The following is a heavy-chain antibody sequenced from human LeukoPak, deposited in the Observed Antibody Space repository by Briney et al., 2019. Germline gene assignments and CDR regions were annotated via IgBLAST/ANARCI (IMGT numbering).Heavy chain of an antibody. CDR2: ISSSSSYI. CDR3: ARAGIAVAGDDY. CDR1: GFTFSNYG. J-gene: IGHJ4*02. Sequence: GGSLRLSCAASGFTFSNYGMNWVRQAPGKGLEWVSFISSSSSYIYYADSVKGRFTISRDNAKNSLYLQMNSLRAEDTAVYYCARAGIAVAGDDYWGQGTLVTVSS. D-gene: IGHD6-19*01. V-gene: IGHV3-21*01.